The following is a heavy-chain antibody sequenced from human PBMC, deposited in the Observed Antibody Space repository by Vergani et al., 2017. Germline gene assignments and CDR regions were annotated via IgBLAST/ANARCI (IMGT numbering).Heavy chain of an antibody. Sequence: VQLVESGGGLVQPGGSLRLSCTASGFTFSNYWMQWVRQAPGKGLMWVSRINSDGDSTSYADSVKGRFTISRDNAKNTLYLQMNSLRAEDTAVYYCAKDGYGSGSYYNMGWFDPWGQGTLVTVSS. V-gene: IGHV3-74*01. CDR1: GFTFSNYW. CDR3: AKDGYGSGSYYNMGWFDP. J-gene: IGHJ5*02. CDR2: INSDGDST. D-gene: IGHD3-10*01.